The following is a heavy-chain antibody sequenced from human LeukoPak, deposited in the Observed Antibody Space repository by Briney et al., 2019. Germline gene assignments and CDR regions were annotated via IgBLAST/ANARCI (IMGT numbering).Heavy chain of an antibody. CDR1: GGSISSSSYY. CDR3: ARDQVVATMGGSYYYYGMDV. D-gene: IGHD5-12*01. J-gene: IGHJ6*02. V-gene: IGHV4-39*07. CDR2: IYHSGST. Sequence: SETLSLTCTVSGGSISSSSYYWGWIRQPPGKGLEWIGYIYHSGSTYYNPSLKSRVTISVDRSKNQFSLKLSSVTAADTAVYYCARDQVVATMGGSYYYYGMDVWGQGTTVTVSS.